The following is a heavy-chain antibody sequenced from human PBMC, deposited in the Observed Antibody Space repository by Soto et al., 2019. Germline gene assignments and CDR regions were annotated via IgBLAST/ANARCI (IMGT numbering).Heavy chain of an antibody. CDR2: INPNSGGT. D-gene: IGHD2-15*01. J-gene: IGHJ4*02. Sequence: ASVKVSCKASGYTFTGYYMHWVRQAPGQGLEWMGWINPNSGGTNYAQKFQGWVTMTRDTSISTAYMELSRLRSEDTAVYYCARDRGVAASDYWGQGTLVTVSS. CDR1: GYTFTGYY. V-gene: IGHV1-2*04. CDR3: ARDRGVAASDY.